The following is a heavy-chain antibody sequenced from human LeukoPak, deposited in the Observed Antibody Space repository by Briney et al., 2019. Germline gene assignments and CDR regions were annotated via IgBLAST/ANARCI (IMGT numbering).Heavy chain of an antibody. J-gene: IGHJ4*02. CDR1: GFSFSTHG. CDR2: TWYDGSHI. D-gene: IGHD4-17*01. Sequence: GRSLRLSCVASGFSFSTHGMHWARRAPGKGRDWVAITWYDGSHINYADSVKGRFTISRDNSKNTLYLQMNSLRAEDTALYYCATENGDYTFDYWGQGTLVTVSS. V-gene: IGHV3-33*01. CDR3: ATENGDYTFDY.